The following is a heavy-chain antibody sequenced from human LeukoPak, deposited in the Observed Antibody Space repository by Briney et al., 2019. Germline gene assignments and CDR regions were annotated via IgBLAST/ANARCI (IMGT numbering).Heavy chain of an antibody. V-gene: IGHV3-7*01. CDR1: GFTFRSFA. CDR3: AREIATKEYDILTGYIVYYYNMDV. CDR2: IKQDGSEK. J-gene: IGHJ6*03. Sequence: GGSLRLSCAASGFTFRSFAMHWVRQAPGKGLEWVANIKQDGSEKYYVDSVKGRFTISRDNAKNSLYLQMNSLRAEDTAVYYCAREIATKEYDILTGYIVYYYNMDVWGKGTTVTVSS. D-gene: IGHD3-9*01.